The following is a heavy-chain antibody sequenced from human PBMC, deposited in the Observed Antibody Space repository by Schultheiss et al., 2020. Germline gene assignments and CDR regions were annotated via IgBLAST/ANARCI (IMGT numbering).Heavy chain of an antibody. Sequence: GGSLRLSCVGSGFTFSDHYIDWVRQAPGKGLEYVSAISSNGGSTGYADSVKGRFTISRDDSKNTLYLQMNSLKTEDTAVYYCTPAYYYDSSGYSLRYWGQGTLVTVSS. J-gene: IGHJ4*02. V-gene: IGHV3-64*02. CDR1: GFTFSDHY. CDR2: ISSNGGST. CDR3: TPAYYYDSSGYSLRY. D-gene: IGHD3-22*01.